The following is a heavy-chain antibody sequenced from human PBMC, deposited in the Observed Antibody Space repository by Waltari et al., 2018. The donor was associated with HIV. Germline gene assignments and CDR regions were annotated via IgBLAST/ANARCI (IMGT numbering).Heavy chain of an antibody. D-gene: IGHD3-22*01. J-gene: IGHJ6*02. CDR1: GYIFMNFD. CDR2: MNPNSGNT. CDR3: ARNSSAKGNRYFYYGLDV. Sequence: QVHLVQSGPEVKRPGASVKIPCKGYGYIFMNFDVHWVRQAAGQGPEWLGWMNPNSGNTASPYIFEERVTMTRDVSTDTAYMEMSGLTPEDTAIYYCARNSSAKGNRYFYYGLDVWGQGTPVTV. V-gene: IGHV1-8*02.